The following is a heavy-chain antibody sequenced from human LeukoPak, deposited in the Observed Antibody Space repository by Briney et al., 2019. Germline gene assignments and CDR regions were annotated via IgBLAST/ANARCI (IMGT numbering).Heavy chain of an antibody. Sequence: PSETLSLNGTVSGGSISGYYWSWIRQPAGQGLEWIGRIYTNGDTKFNPSLKSRVTMSVDTSKNQLSLKLRPVTAADTAVYYCARAAGAAGGQYFDYWGQGTLVTVSS. CDR1: GGSISGYY. J-gene: IGHJ4*02. D-gene: IGHD6-13*01. CDR2: IYTNGDT. V-gene: IGHV4-4*07. CDR3: ARAAGAAGGQYFDY.